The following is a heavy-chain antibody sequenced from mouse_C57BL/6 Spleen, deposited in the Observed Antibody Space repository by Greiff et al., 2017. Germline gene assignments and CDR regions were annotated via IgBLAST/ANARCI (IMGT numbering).Heavy chain of an antibody. CDR3: ARSGLSYDYYDYAMDY. CDR1: GYTFTDYY. Sequence: EVQLQQSGPELVKPGASVKISCKASGYTFTDYYMNWVKQSHGKSLEWIGDINPNNDGTSYNQKFTGKATLTVDKSSSTAYMEIRSLTSEDSAVYYCARSGLSYDYYDYAMDYWGQGTSVTGSS. J-gene: IGHJ4*01. V-gene: IGHV1-26*01. D-gene: IGHD2-4*01. CDR2: INPNNDGT.